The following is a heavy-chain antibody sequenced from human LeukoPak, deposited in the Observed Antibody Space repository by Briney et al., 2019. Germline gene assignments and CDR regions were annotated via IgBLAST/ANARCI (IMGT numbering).Heavy chain of an antibody. CDR2: INAGNGNT. CDR3: ARGRITIFGVVITYFYY. Sequence: GASVKVSCKASGYTFTRYAMHWVRQAPGQRLEWMGWINAGNGNTKYSQKFQGRVTITRDTSASTAYMELSSLRSEDTAVYYCARGRITIFGVVITYFYYWGQGTLVTVSS. CDR1: GYTFTRYA. J-gene: IGHJ4*02. D-gene: IGHD3-3*01. V-gene: IGHV1-3*01.